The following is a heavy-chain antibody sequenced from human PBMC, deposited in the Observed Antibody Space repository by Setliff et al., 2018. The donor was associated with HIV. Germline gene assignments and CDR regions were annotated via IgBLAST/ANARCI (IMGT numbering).Heavy chain of an antibody. D-gene: IGHD3-10*01. J-gene: IGHJ4*02. CDR3: ARNRVPSSL. CDR2: FHHSGSA. V-gene: IGHV4-39*07. Sequence: SETLSLTCNVSGGSISSDSYYWGWIRQPPGKGLEWIGSFHHSGSASYNPSLRSRVTISEDTSKNQFSLKLSSVTAADTAVYYCARNRVPSSLWGQGTLVTVSS. CDR1: GGSISSDSYY.